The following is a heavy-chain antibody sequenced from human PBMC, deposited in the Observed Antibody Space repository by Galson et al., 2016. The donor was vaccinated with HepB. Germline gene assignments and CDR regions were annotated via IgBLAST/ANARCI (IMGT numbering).Heavy chain of an antibody. CDR3: ARDLYYYGSGSSSTRYYGMDV. CDR1: GGTFSSYG. D-gene: IGHD3-10*01. Sequence: SVKVSCKASGGTFSSYGISWVRQAPGQGLEWMGGIIPIFGTANYAQKFQGRVTITADESTSTAYMELSSLRSEDTAVYYCARDLYYYGSGSSSTRYYGMDVWGQGTTVTVSS. CDR2: IIPIFGTA. V-gene: IGHV1-69*13. J-gene: IGHJ6*02.